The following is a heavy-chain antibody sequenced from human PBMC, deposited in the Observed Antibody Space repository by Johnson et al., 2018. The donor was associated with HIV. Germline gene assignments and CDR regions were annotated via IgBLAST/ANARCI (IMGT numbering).Heavy chain of an antibody. Sequence: VQLVESGGGSVKPGDSLRLSCAASGFTFSDVWMTWVRQAPGRGLEWLGRIKSKTDGGTTDYAAPVKGRFSISKDDSKNTLYLQMNSLKIEDTAVYYCATLVVVIATRDAFDIWGQGTMVTVSS. D-gene: IGHD2-21*01. CDR2: IKSKTDGGTT. V-gene: IGHV3-15*01. CDR1: GFTFSDVW. J-gene: IGHJ3*02. CDR3: ATLVVVIATRDAFDI.